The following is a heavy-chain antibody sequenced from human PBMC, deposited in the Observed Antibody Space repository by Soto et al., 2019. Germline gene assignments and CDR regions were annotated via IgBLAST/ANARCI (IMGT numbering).Heavy chain of an antibody. CDR2: INYSGST. CDR3: ATMGTPATGLYYFDN. J-gene: IGHJ4*02. D-gene: IGHD1-7*01. Sequence: PSETLSLTCDVYGGSITTSTYYWGWIRLPPGKGLECIGVINYSGSTHYSPSLKDRVTMSVDTSKNHFSLKLTSVTAADTAVYYCATMGTPATGLYYFDNWGQGTLVTVSS. CDR1: GGSITTSTYY. V-gene: IGHV4-39*01.